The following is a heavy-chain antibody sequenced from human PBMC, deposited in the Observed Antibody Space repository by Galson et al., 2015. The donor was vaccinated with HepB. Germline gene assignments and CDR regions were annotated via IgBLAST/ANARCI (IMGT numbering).Heavy chain of an antibody. CDR1: GFTFRSYA. Sequence: SLRLSCATSGFTFRSYAMNWVRQAPGKGLDWVSGISGGVGSTFYADSVKGRFTISRDNSKNTLYLQMNSLRAEDTAVYYCAKSRDLVVGTEFDPWGQGTLVSVSS. CDR2: ISGGVGST. J-gene: IGHJ5*02. V-gene: IGHV3-23*01. D-gene: IGHD3-22*01. CDR3: AKSRDLVVGTEFDP.